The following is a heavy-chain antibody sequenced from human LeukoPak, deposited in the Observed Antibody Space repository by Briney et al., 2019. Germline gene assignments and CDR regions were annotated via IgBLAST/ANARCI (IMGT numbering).Heavy chain of an antibody. Sequence: SETLSLTCSVSGGSFGSSHWSWIRQAPGKGLECIGNFQSGERPNYNPSLKSRVAISADTSKKQFFLRLTSVTAADTAVYYCATLANYYDRSGPAASYFDLWGRGTLVSVSS. J-gene: IGHJ2*01. V-gene: IGHV4-4*09. D-gene: IGHD3-22*01. CDR2: FQSGERP. CDR1: GGSFGSSH. CDR3: ATLANYYDRSGPAASYFDL.